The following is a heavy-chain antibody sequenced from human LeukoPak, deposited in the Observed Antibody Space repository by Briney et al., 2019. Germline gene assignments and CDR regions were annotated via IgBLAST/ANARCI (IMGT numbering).Heavy chain of an antibody. CDR3: ARGIARNSRSGWYAHFDY. CDR2: INPKSGGT. Sequence: ASVKVSCKASGYTFTDYFIHWVRQAPGQGLEWMGWINPKSGGTKYAQNFLGRVAMTRDTSTITVHMELNSLTSDDTAVYYCARGIARNSRSGWYAHFDYWGQGTLGTVSS. J-gene: IGHJ4*02. V-gene: IGHV1-2*02. D-gene: IGHD6-19*01. CDR1: GYTFTDYF.